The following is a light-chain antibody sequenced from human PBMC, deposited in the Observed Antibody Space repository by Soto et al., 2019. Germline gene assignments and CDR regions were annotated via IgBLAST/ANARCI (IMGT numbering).Light chain of an antibody. J-gene: IGKJ5*01. CDR1: QSVRSTH. CDR3: QQYGTSPRP. CDR2: GAS. V-gene: IGKV3-20*01. Sequence: SVVNLSLGAVSLSKEERATLSCRASQSVRSTHLAWYQLKPGQAPRLFIYGASSRATGIPDRFSGSGSGTDFTLTISRLEPEDFAVYICQQYGTSPRPFCHGTLLEI.